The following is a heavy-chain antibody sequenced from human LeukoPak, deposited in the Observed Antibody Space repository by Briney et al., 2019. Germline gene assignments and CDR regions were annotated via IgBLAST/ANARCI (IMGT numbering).Heavy chain of an antibody. CDR2: MNPNSGNT. V-gene: IGHV1-8*01. CDR1: GYTFTSYD. J-gene: IGHJ4*02. D-gene: IGHD3-16*02. Sequence: ASVKVSCKASGYTFTSYDINWVRQATGQGLEWMGWMNPNSGNTGYAQKFQGRVTMTRNTSISTAYMELSSLRSEDTAVYYCARIPRYDYVWGSYRLGLDYWGQGTLVTVSS. CDR3: ARIPRYDYVWGSYRLGLDY.